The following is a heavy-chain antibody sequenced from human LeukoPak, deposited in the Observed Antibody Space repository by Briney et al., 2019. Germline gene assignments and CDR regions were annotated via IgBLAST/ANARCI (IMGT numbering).Heavy chain of an antibody. CDR1: GFTFSSYG. D-gene: IGHD4-17*01. Sequence: WGSLRLSCAASGFTFSSYGMHWVRQAPGKGLEWVAIIWYDGSNKFYADSVKGRFTISRDNSKNTLYLQMNSLRAEDTAVYYCARDLHAYGDNGAVDYWGQGTLVTVSS. V-gene: IGHV3-33*01. CDR3: ARDLHAYGDNGAVDY. CDR2: IWYDGSNK. J-gene: IGHJ4*02.